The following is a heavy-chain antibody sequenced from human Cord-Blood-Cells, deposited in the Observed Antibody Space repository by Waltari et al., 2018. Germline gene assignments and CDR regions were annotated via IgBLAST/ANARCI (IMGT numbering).Heavy chain of an antibody. CDR3: AREVGHIVVVTAAVGAFDI. Sequence: QVQLVQSGAEVKKPGSSVKVSCKASGGTSSSYALSWVRQAPGHGLEWMGGIIPIFGTANYAQKFQGRVTITADESTSTAYMELSSLRSEDTAVYYCAREVGHIVVVTAAVGAFDIWGQGTMVTVSS. V-gene: IGHV1-69*01. CDR1: GGTSSSYA. D-gene: IGHD2-21*02. CDR2: IIPIFGTA. J-gene: IGHJ3*02.